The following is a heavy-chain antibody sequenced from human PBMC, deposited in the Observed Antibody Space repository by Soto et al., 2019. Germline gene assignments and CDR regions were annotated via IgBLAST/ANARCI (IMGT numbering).Heavy chain of an antibody. CDR1: GYTFSTYY. CDR2: INPSGGST. Sequence: SCKASGYTFSTYYMHWVRQAPGQGYEWMGIINPSGGSTTYAQKFQGRVTMTRDTSTTTVYMELSSLKSEDTAVYYCARYDYNGYYFDYWGQGTLVTVSS. CDR3: ARYDYNGYYFDY. D-gene: IGHD4-4*01. V-gene: IGHV1-46*01. J-gene: IGHJ4*02.